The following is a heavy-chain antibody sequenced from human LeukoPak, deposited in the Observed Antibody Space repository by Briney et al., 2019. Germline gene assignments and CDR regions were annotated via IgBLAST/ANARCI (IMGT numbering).Heavy chain of an antibody. CDR2: ISSDGGAT. CDR1: GFTFNTYG. V-gene: IGHV3-64*01. D-gene: IGHD2-2*01. J-gene: IGHJ4*02. CDR3: ARDQGYCSSTSCYDLSANFDN. Sequence: PGGSLRLSCAASGFTFNTYGMHWVRQAPGKGLEFVAAISSDGGATYYANFVKGRFTISRDNSKNTLYLQMGSLRAEDMAVYYCARDQGYCSSTSCYDLSANFDNWGQGTLVTVSS.